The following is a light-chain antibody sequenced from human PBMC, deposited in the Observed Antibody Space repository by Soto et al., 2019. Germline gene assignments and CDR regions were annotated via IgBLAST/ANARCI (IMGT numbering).Light chain of an antibody. CDR3: QQYDSSPRT. V-gene: IGKV3-20*01. CDR2: GAS. CDR1: QSVSTRS. Sequence: EIVLTQSPGTLSLSPGERATLSCRASQSVSTRSLAWYQQKPGQAPRLLISGASSRAADIPDRFSGSGSGTDFTLTINRLEPEDFAVYYCQQYDSSPRTFGQGTMV. J-gene: IGKJ1*01.